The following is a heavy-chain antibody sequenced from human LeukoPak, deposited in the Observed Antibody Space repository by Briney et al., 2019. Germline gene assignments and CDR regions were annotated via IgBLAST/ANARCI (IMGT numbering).Heavy chain of an antibody. D-gene: IGHD3-16*02. J-gene: IGHJ5*02. Sequence: SGTLSLTCAVSGGSISSSNWWSWVRQPPGKGLEWIGEIYHSGSTNYNPSLKSRVTISVDKSKNQFSLKLSSVTAADTAVYYCARVKVLQAGSYRLDWFDPWGQGTLVTVSS. CDR2: IYHSGST. V-gene: IGHV4-4*02. CDR3: ARVKVLQAGSYRLDWFDP. CDR1: GGSISSSNW.